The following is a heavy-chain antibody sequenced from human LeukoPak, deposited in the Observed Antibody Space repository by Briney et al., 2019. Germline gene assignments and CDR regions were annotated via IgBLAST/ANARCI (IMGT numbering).Heavy chain of an antibody. CDR2: IYHSGST. D-gene: IGHD1-7*01. V-gene: IGHV4-30-2*01. CDR3: ARDNWNYGSSMDV. Sequence: PSQTLSLTCAVSGGSISSGGYSWSWIRQPPGKGLEWIGYIYHSGSTYYNPSLKSRVTISVDRSKNQFSLKLSSVTAADTAVYYCARDNWNYGSSMDVWGQGTTVTVSS. CDR1: GGSISSGGYS. J-gene: IGHJ6*02.